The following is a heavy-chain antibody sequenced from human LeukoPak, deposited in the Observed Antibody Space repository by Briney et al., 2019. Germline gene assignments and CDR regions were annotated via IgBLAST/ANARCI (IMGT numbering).Heavy chain of an antibody. D-gene: IGHD1-26*01. CDR1: GYTFTSYY. CDR2: INPSGGST. V-gene: IGHV1-46*01. Sequence: ASVKVSCKASGYTFTSYYMHWVRQAPGQGLEWMGIINPSGGSTSYAQKLQGRVTMTTDTSTSTAYMELRSLRSDDTAVYYCARVPWEPYAFDIWGQGTMVTVSS. J-gene: IGHJ3*02. CDR3: ARVPWEPYAFDI.